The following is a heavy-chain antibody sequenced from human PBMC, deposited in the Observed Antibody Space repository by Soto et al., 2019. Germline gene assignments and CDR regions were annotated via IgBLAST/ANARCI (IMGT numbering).Heavy chain of an antibody. CDR3: ARVVNMIVVVNWLDP. J-gene: IGHJ5*02. D-gene: IGHD3-22*01. V-gene: IGHV4-34*01. CDR1: GGSFSGYY. CDR2: INHSGST. Sequence: PSETLSLTCAVYGGSFSGYYWSWIRQPPGKGLEWIGEINHSGSTNYNPSLKSRVTISVDTSKNQFSLKLSSVTAADTAVYYCARVVNMIVVVNWLDPWGQGTLVTVSS.